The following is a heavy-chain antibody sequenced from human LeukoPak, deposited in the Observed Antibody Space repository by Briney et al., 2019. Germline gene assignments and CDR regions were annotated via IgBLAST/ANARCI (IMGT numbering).Heavy chain of an antibody. CDR2: INPNSGGT. CDR1: GYTFTVYY. Sequence: ASVKVSCKASGYTFTVYYIHWVRQAPGQGLEWMGWINPNSGGTNYAQKFQGWVTMTRDTSISTAYMELSRLRSDDTAVYYCARGPHIVVVTAIPNFDYWGQGTLVTVSS. V-gene: IGHV1-2*04. CDR3: ARGPHIVVVTAIPNFDY. D-gene: IGHD2-21*02. J-gene: IGHJ4*02.